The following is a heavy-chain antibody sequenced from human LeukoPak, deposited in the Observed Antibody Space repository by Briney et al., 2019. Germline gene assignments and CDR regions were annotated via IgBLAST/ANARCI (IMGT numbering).Heavy chain of an antibody. D-gene: IGHD3-22*01. CDR3: ARGTYYDSSAYSGVRLFDY. CDR2: IRSDGSDT. CDR1: GFTFSDTW. Sequence: GGSLRLSCAASGFTFSDTWMHWVRQAPGEGLVWVSRIRSDGSDTRYAESVKGRFTISRDNAKNTLYLQMNSLRAEDTAVYYCARGTYYDSSAYSGVRLFDYWGQGTLVTVSS. J-gene: IGHJ4*02. V-gene: IGHV3-74*01.